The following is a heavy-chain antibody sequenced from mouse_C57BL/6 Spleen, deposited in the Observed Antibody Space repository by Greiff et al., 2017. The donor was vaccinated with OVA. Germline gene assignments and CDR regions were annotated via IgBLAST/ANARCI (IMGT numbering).Heavy chain of an antibody. Sequence: VQLQQSGAELVRPGTSVKVSCKASGYAFTNYLIEWIGVINPGSGGTNYNEKFKGKATLTADKSSSTAYMQLSSLTSEDSAVYFCARINWDDWYFDVWGTGTTVTVSS. J-gene: IGHJ1*03. CDR1: GYAFTNYL. CDR3: ARINWDDWYFDV. D-gene: IGHD4-1*01. CDR2: INPGSGGT. V-gene: IGHV1-54*01.